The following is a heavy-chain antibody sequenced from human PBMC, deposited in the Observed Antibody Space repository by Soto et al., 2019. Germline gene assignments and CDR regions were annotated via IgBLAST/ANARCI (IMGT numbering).Heavy chain of an antibody. CDR1: GYLFTTYG. D-gene: IGHD1-26*01. CDR2: ISPHNGET. Sequence: QVQLVQSGAEVKKPGASVKVSCKAAGYLFTTYGVTWVRQAPGQGLEWIGWISPHNGETKYVQKFQGRVTMTTDTSASTAYMELKTLIYDDTAVYYCARRITGCYSDWFDPWGQGTLVTVSS. CDR3: ARRITGCYSDWFDP. V-gene: IGHV1-18*04. J-gene: IGHJ5*02.